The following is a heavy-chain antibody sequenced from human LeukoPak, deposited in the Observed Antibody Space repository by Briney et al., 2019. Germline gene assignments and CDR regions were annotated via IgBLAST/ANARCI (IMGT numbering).Heavy chain of an antibody. CDR1: GGSISSYY. CDR3: ARGLGYYGSGSYFNWFDP. D-gene: IGHD3-10*01. J-gene: IGHJ5*02. CDR2: IYYSGST. V-gene: IGHV4-59*01. Sequence: PSETLSLTCTVSGGSISSYYWSWIRQPPGKGLEWIGYIYYSGSTNYNPSLKSRVTISVDTSKNQFSLKLSSVTAADTAVYYCARGLGYYGSGSYFNWFDPWGQGTLVTVPS.